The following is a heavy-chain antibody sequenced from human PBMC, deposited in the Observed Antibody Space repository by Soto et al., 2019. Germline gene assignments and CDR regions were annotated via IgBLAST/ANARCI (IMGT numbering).Heavy chain of an antibody. D-gene: IGHD2-8*01. CDR2: ISWNSGSI. Sequence: GGSLRLSCAASGFTFDDHAMHWVRQAPGKGLEWVSGISWNSGSIGYADSVKGRFTISRDNAKNSLYLQMNSLRAEDTALYYCARGGLMVYAIPLEAFDIWGQGTMVTVSS. J-gene: IGHJ3*02. CDR3: ARGGLMVYAIPLEAFDI. V-gene: IGHV3-9*01. CDR1: GFTFDDHA.